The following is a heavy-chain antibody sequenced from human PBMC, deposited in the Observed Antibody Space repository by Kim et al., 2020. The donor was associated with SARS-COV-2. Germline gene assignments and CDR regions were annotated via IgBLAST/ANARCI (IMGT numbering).Heavy chain of an antibody. CDR2: ISSSGSTI. V-gene: IGHV3-11*04. Sequence: GGSLRLSCAASGFTFSDYYMSWIRQAPGKGLEWVSYISSSGSTIYYADSVKGRFTISRDNAKNSLYLQMNSLRAEDTAVYYCARDYEEEGIAAATYYFDYWGQGTLVTVSS. J-gene: IGHJ4*02. CDR3: ARDYEEEGIAAATYYFDY. D-gene: IGHD6-13*01. CDR1: GFTFSDYY.